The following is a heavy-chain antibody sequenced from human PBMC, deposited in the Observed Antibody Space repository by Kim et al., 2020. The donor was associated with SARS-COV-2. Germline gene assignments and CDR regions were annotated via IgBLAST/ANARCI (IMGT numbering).Heavy chain of an antibody. Sequence: DKYYSTSLKTRLTISKDTSKNQVVLTMTNMDPVDTATYYCARMPPSLGFDYWGQGTLVTVSS. D-gene: IGHD3-16*01. CDR3: ARMPPSLGFDY. V-gene: IGHV2-70*01. CDR2: DK. J-gene: IGHJ4*02.